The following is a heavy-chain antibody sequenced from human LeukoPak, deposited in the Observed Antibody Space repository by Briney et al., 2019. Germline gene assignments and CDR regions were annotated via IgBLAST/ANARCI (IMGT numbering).Heavy chain of an antibody. Sequence: GGSLRLSCAASEFTFSSYGMHWVRQAPGKGLEWVAFIRYDGSNKYYADSVKGRFTISRDNSKNTLYLQMNSLRAEDTAVYYCAKDLWRSYYYMDVWGKGTTVTISS. CDR1: EFTFSSYG. CDR3: AKDLWRSYYYMDV. CDR2: IRYDGSNK. J-gene: IGHJ6*03. D-gene: IGHD2-21*01. V-gene: IGHV3-30*02.